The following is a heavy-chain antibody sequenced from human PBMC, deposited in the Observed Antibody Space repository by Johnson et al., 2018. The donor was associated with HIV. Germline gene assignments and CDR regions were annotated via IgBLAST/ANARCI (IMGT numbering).Heavy chain of an antibody. CDR2: ISYDGSNK. J-gene: IGHJ3*02. CDR3: ARDLVVAATFDI. D-gene: IGHD2-15*01. Sequence: QVQLVESGGGVVQPGRSLRLSCVGSGFTFSSFGMHWVRQAPGKGLEWVALISYDGSNKYYADSVKGRFTISRDNSKNTLYLQMNSLRAEDTAVYYCARDLVVAATFDIWGQGTMVTVSS. V-gene: IGHV3-30*03. CDR1: GFTFSSFG.